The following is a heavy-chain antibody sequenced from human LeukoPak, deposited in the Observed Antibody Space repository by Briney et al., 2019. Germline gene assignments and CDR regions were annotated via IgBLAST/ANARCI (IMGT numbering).Heavy chain of an antibody. D-gene: IGHD1-26*01. Sequence: GGSLRLSCVASGFTFSSYSMNWVRQAPGKGLEWVSSISSSSNYIYYADSVKGRFTISRDNAKNSLYLQMNSLRAEDTAVYYCARRVGADYWGQGTLVTVSS. CDR3: ARRVGADY. CDR1: GFTFSSYS. CDR2: ISSSSNYI. J-gene: IGHJ4*02. V-gene: IGHV3-21*01.